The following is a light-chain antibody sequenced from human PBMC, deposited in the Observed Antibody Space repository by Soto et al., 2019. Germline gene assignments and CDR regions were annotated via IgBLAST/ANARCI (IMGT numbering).Light chain of an antibody. CDR2: QVT. CDR1: SSDVGGYDY. J-gene: IGLJ2*01. V-gene: IGLV2-14*01. CDR3: SSYTTTKDLL. Sequence: QSVLTQPASVSGSPGQSITISCTGTSSDVGGYDYVSWYQQHPGKAPRLMIYQVTNRPSGVSDRFSGSKSGNTASLTISGLQAEDEADYYCSSYTTTKDLLFGGGTKVTVL.